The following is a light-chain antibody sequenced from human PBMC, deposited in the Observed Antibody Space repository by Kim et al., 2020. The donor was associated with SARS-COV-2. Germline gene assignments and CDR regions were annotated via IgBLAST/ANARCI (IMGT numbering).Light chain of an antibody. CDR2: DVS. V-gene: IGLV2-14*04. J-gene: IGLJ1*01. CDR1: SSDVGGYNY. CDR3: SSYTSSSTYV. Sequence: GQSIIISCYGTSSDVGGYNYVSWYQQHPGKAPKLMIYDVSKRPSGVSNRFSGSKSGNTASLTISGLQAEDEADYYCSSYTSSSTYVFGTGTKVTVL.